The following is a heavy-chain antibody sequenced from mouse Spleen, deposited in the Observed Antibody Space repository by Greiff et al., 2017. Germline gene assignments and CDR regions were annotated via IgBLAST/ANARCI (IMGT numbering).Heavy chain of an antibody. D-gene: IGHD4-1*01. CDR2: IDPENGDT. Sequence: EVQLQESGAELVRPGASVKLSCTASGFNIKDDYMHWVKQRPEQGLEWIGWIDPENGDTEYASKFQGKATITADTSSNTAYLQLSSLTSGDTAVYYCTTQTGGYFDYWGQGTTLTVSS. J-gene: IGHJ2*01. CDR3: TTQTGGYFDY. CDR1: GFNIKDDY. V-gene: IGHV14-4*01.